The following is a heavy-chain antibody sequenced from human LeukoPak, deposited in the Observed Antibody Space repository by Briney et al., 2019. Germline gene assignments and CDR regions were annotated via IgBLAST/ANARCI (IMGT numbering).Heavy chain of an antibody. Sequence: PGGSLRLSCAASGFTFSTYWMSWVRQAPGKGLEWVANVKEGGSEKYYVDSVKGRFTISRDNAKNSLYLQMNSLRAEDTAVYYCAREPGTYFYDSSGYTYYYGMDVWGQGTTVTVSS. J-gene: IGHJ6*02. CDR2: VKEGGSEK. CDR1: GFTFSTYW. D-gene: IGHD3-22*01. V-gene: IGHV3-7*01. CDR3: AREPGTYFYDSSGYTYYYGMDV.